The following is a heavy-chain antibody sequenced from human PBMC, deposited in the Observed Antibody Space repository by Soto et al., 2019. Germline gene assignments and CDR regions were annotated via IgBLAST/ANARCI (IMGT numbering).Heavy chain of an antibody. CDR2: IYHSGST. CDR1: GYSISSGYY. D-gene: IGHD3-22*01. Sequence: VSLTCAVSGYSISSGYYWGWIRQPPGKGLEWIGSIYHSGSTYYNPSLKSRVTISVDTSKNQFSLKLSSVTAADTAVYYCARDRPYDSSGYVDYWGQGTLVTVSS. V-gene: IGHV4-38-2*02. J-gene: IGHJ4*02. CDR3: ARDRPYDSSGYVDY.